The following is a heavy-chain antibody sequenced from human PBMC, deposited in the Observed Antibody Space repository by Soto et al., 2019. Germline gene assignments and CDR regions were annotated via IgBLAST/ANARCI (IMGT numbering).Heavy chain of an antibody. CDR2: IKQDGSEK. V-gene: IGHV3-7*01. Sequence: EVQLVESGGGLVQPGGSLRLSCAASGFTFSSYWMSWVRQAPGKGLEWVANIKQDGSEKYYVDSVKGRFTISRDNAKNSLYLQMNSLRAEDTAVYYCARDAGSGSYSDDAFDIWGQGTMVTVSS. CDR1: GFTFSSYW. CDR3: ARDAGSGSYSDDAFDI. D-gene: IGHD1-26*01. J-gene: IGHJ3*02.